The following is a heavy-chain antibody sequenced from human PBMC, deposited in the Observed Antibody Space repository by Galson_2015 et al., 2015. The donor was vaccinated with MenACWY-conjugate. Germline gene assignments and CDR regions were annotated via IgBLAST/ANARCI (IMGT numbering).Heavy chain of an antibody. V-gene: IGHV4-4*08. CDR3: ARTSHGGMFLYRVMEV. D-gene: IGHD3-16*02. CDR2: VYHGEAN. Sequence: LSLTCTVSGGPTPNYYWGWIRPSPGKGLEWLGYVYHGEANHYNPSLKGRLNLSVDTSKSLFSLNLYSVTPADTGVYYCARTSHGGMFLYRVMEVCDQGTPGTVAS. J-gene: IGHJ6*02. CDR1: GGPTPNYY.